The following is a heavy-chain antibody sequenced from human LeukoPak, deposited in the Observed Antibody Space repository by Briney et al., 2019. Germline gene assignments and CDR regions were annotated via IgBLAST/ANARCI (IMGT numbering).Heavy chain of an antibody. V-gene: IGHV3-21*01. J-gene: IGHJ4*02. Sequence: GGSLRLSCAASGFTFSSYSMNWVRQAPGKGLEWVSSITSGSSYIYYADSVKGRFTISRDNAKSSLFLQMNSLRAEDTAVYYCARDRGPYSGYDPSDYWGQGTLVTVSS. CDR1: GFTFSSYS. CDR3: ARDRGPYSGYDPSDY. CDR2: ITSGSSYI. D-gene: IGHD5-12*01.